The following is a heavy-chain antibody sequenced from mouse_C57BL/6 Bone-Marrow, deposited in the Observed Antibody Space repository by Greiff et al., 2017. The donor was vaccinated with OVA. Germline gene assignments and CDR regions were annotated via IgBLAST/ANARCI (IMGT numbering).Heavy chain of an antibody. J-gene: IGHJ4*01. CDR2: IYPRSGNT. CDR1: GYTFTSYG. V-gene: IGHV1-81*01. D-gene: IGHD1-1*01. CDR3: ARKGYYYGSSYRDAMDY. Sequence: VQLQQSGAELARPGASVKLSCKASGYTFTSYGISWVKQRTGQGLEWIGEIYPRSGNTYYNEKFKGKATLTADKSSSTANMELRSLTSEDSAVYFCARKGYYYGSSYRDAMDYWGQGTSVTVSS.